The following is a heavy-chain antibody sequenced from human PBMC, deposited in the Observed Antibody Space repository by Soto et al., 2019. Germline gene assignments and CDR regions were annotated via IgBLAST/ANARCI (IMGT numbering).Heavy chain of an antibody. J-gene: IGHJ4*02. CDR3: ARDDDSSGYYTVYFDY. Sequence: GGSLRLSCAASGFTFSSYGMHWVRQAPGKGLEWAAVIWYDGSNKYYADSVKGRFTISRDNSKNTLYLQMNSLRAEDTAVYYCARDDDSSGYYTVYFDYWGQGTLVTVSS. CDR2: IWYDGSNK. D-gene: IGHD3-22*01. V-gene: IGHV3-33*01. CDR1: GFTFSSYG.